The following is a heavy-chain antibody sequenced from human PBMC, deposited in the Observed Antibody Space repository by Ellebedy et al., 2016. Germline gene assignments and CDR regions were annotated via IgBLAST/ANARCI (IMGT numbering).Heavy chain of an antibody. CDR2: IKQDGSEK. CDR3: ARAPPYGDYADY. D-gene: IGHD4-17*01. CDR1: GFSFGTYS. J-gene: IGHJ4*02. Sequence: GESLKISCAASGFSFGTYSMNWVRQAPGKGLEWVANIKQDGSEKYYVDSVKGRFTIARDNAKNSLYLQMNSLRAEDTAVYYCARAPPYGDYADYWGQGTLVTVSS. V-gene: IGHV3-7*01.